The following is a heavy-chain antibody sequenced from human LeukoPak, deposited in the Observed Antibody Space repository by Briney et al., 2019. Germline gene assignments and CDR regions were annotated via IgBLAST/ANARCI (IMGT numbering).Heavy chain of an antibody. V-gene: IGHV3-74*01. CDR3: ASPPGTGFDY. J-gene: IGHJ4*02. Sequence: GGSLRLSCAASGFTFSSYWMHWVRQAPGKGLVWVSRINSDGSSTSYADSVKGRFTISRDNAKNSLFLQMNSLRDEDTAVYYCASPPGTGFDYWGQGTLVTVSS. CDR2: INSDGSST. CDR1: GFTFSSYW. D-gene: IGHD1-14*01.